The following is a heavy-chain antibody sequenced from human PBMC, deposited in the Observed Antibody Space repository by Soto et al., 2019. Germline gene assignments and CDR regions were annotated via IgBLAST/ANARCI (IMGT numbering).Heavy chain of an antibody. J-gene: IGHJ4*02. Sequence: PGGSLRLSCAASGFIFSNAWMNWVRQAPAKGLEWVGRIKSKTDGGTTDYAAPVKGRFTVSRDDSKNTLFLQMNSLKTEDTAVYYCVTSAVAGTVYWGQGTLVTVS. D-gene: IGHD6-19*01. CDR3: VTSAVAGTVY. V-gene: IGHV3-15*01. CDR2: IKSKTDGGTT. CDR1: GFIFSNAW.